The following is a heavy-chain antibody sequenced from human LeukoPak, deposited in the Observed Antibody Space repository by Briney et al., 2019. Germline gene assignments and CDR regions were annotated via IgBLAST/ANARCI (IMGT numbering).Heavy chain of an antibody. V-gene: IGHV1-24*01. Sequence: ASVKVSCKVSGYTLTELSMHWVRQAPGKGLEGMGGFDPEDGETIYAQKFQGRVTMTEDTSTDTAYMELSSLRSEDTAVYYCATVPLYGSGSHNFDYWGQGTLVTVSS. J-gene: IGHJ4*02. CDR3: ATVPLYGSGSHNFDY. CDR2: FDPEDGET. CDR1: GYTLTELS. D-gene: IGHD3-10*01.